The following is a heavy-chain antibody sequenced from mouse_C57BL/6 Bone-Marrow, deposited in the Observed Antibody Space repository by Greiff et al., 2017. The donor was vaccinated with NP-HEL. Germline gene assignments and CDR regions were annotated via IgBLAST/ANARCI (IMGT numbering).Heavy chain of an antibody. J-gene: IGHJ2*01. Sequence: QVHVKQSGAELVRPGTSVKVSCEASGYAFTNYLIEWVKQRPGQGLEWIGVINPGSGGTNYNEKFKGKATLTADKSSSTAYMQLSSLTSEDSAVYFCARSNLYYYGSSYRFFDYWGQGTTLTVSS. V-gene: IGHV1-54*01. D-gene: IGHD1-1*01. CDR3: ARSNLYYYGSSYRFFDY. CDR1: GYAFTNYL. CDR2: INPGSGGT.